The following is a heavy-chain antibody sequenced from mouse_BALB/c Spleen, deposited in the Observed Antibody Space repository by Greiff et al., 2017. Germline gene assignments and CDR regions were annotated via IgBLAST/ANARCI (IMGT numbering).Heavy chain of an antibody. D-gene: IGHD2-3*01. Sequence: EVKLMESGGGLVQPGGSLKLSCAASGFTFNSYGMSWVRQTPDKRLELVATINSNGGSTYYPDSVKGRFTISRDNAKNTLYLQMSSLKSEDTAMYYCARDDGYYDYAMDYWGQGTSVTVSS. J-gene: IGHJ4*01. CDR3: ARDDGYYDYAMDY. V-gene: IGHV5-6-3*01. CDR2: INSNGGST. CDR1: GFTFNSYG.